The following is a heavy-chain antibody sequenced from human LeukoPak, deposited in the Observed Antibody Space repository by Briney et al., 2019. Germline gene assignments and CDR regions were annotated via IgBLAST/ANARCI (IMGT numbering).Heavy chain of an antibody. CDR1: GFTFSSHG. CDR2: INYDGSNE. Sequence: GGSLRLSCAASGFTFSSHGMHWVRQAPGKGLEWVAVINYDGSNEDYGDSVKGRFTTSRDKSKNTLHLQMNSLRAEDTAVYYCARDRRSSGWYYFDSWGQGTLVTVSS. CDR3: ARDRRSSGWYYFDS. J-gene: IGHJ4*02. V-gene: IGHV3-33*01. D-gene: IGHD6-19*01.